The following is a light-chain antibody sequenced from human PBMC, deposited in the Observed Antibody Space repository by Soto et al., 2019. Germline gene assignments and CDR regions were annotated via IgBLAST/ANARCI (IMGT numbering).Light chain of an antibody. CDR2: DAS. CDR1: QTISTW. Sequence: DIQVTQSPPTLSASVGDRVTITCRASQTISTWMAWYQQKPGKAPKLLVYDASTLQSGVASRFSGSGSGTEFTLTITSLQPEDFVTYYCQQYNSYPWTFGQGTKVEVK. CDR3: QQYNSYPWT. J-gene: IGKJ1*01. V-gene: IGKV1-5*01.